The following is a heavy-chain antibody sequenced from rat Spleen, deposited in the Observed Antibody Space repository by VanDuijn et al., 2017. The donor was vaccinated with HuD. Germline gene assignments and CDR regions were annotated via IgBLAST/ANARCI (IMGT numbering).Heavy chain of an antibody. Sequence: QVQLKESGPGLVQPSRTLSLTCNVSGFSLISYGVSWVRQPPGKGLEWIAAIWSGGSTYYNSALKSRLSIGRNTSKSQVLLKMNSLQNEDTAMYFCDRSGGYGYYFDYWGQGVMVTVSS. D-gene: IGHD1-11*01. CDR2: IWSGGST. V-gene: IGHV2S8*01. CDR3: DRSGGYGYYFDY. CDR1: GFSLISYG. J-gene: IGHJ2*01.